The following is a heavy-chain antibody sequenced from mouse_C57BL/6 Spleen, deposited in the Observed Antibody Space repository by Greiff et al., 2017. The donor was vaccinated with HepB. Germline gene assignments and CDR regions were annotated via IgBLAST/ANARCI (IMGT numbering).Heavy chain of an antibody. CDR1: GFNIKNTY. J-gene: IGHJ3*01. V-gene: IGHV14-3*01. CDR3: ARSTIYYYGSSLFAY. D-gene: IGHD1-1*01. CDR2: IDPANGNT. Sequence: EVQLQQSVAELVRPGASVKLSCTASGFNIKNTYMHWAKQRPEQGLEWIGRIDPANGNTKYAPKFQGKATITADTSSNTAYLQLSSLTSEDTAIYYCARSTIYYYGSSLFAYWGQGTLVTVSA.